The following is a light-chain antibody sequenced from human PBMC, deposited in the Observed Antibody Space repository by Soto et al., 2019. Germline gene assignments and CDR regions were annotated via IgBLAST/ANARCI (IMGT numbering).Light chain of an antibody. CDR3: ASYAGTRLFV. V-gene: IGLV2-8*01. CDR2: EVT. J-gene: IGLJ1*01. Sequence: QSALTQPPSASGSPGQSLTISCTGTSSDVGFYNFVSWYQQRPGKAPKLVIYEVTKRPSGVPDRFSGSKSSSTASLTVSGLQADDEADYYCASYAGTRLFVFGSGTKLTVL. CDR1: SSDVGFYNF.